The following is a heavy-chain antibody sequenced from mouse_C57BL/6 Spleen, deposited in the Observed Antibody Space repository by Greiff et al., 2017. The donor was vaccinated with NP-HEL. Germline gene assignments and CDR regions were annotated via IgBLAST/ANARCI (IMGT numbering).Heavy chain of an antibody. CDR3: ARSGPTYHYYAMDY. Sequence: VQLQQPGAELVRPGSSVKLSCKASGYTFTSYWMHWVKQRPIQGLEWIGNIDPSDSETHYNQKFKDKATLTVDKSSSTAYMQLSSLTSEDSAVYYCARSGPTYHYYAMDYWGQGTSVTVSS. CDR1: GYTFTSYW. J-gene: IGHJ4*01. D-gene: IGHD4-1*01. CDR2: IDPSDSET. V-gene: IGHV1-52*01.